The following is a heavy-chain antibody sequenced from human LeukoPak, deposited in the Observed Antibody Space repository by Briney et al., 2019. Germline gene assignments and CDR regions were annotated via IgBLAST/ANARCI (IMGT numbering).Heavy chain of an antibody. CDR3: AREAVGAYYYGMDV. Sequence: GGSLRLSCAASRFTFCDYAMHWFREAPGKGLEWVAVISYDSNTKHYADSVKGRFTISRDNSKNTLYLQMNSLRAEDTAVYYCAREAVGAYYYGMDVWGQGTTVTVSS. J-gene: IGHJ6*02. V-gene: IGHV3-30-3*01. CDR1: RFTFCDYA. D-gene: IGHD1-26*01. CDR2: ISYDSNTK.